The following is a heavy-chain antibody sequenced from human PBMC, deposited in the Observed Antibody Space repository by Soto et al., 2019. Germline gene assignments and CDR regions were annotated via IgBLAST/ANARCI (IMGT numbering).Heavy chain of an antibody. CDR1: GFTFSSYS. J-gene: IGHJ3*02. CDR3: ARGIVVVTAILFDI. CDR2: ISSSSSYI. Sequence: EVQLVESGGGLVKPGGSLRLSCAASGFTFSSYSMNWVRQAPGKGLEWVSSISSSSSYIYYANSVKGRFTISRDNAKNSLYLHMNSLRAEDTAVYYCARGIVVVTAILFDIWGQGTMVTVSS. D-gene: IGHD2-21*02. V-gene: IGHV3-21*01.